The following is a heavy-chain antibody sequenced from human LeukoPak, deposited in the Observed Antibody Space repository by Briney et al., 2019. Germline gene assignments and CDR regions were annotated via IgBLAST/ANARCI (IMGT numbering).Heavy chain of an antibody. J-gene: IGHJ4*02. D-gene: IGHD6-19*01. CDR2: IYHSGST. CDR1: GYSISSGYY. Sequence: SETLSLTCAVSGYSISSGYYWGWIPQPPGKGLEWIGSIYHSGSTYYNPSLKSRVTISVDTSKNQFSLKLSSVTAADTAVYYCARHPDPYSSVDYWGQGTLVTVSS. CDR3: ARHPDPYSSVDY. V-gene: IGHV4-38-2*01.